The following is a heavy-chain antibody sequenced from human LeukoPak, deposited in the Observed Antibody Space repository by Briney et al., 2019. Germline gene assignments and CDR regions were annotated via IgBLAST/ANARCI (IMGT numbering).Heavy chain of an antibody. D-gene: IGHD1-1*01. CDR1: GFTFSTYA. J-gene: IGHJ1*01. Sequence: GGSLRLSCAASGFTFSTYAMSWVRQAPGKGLEWVSLISGRGDGTYYAESVKGRFTISRDNSKNTVYLHMNSLRDDDAAIYYCAKGPKTADPLEEYFQHWGQGSLVTVSS. CDR2: ISGRGDGT. V-gene: IGHV3-23*01. CDR3: AKGPKTADPLEEYFQH.